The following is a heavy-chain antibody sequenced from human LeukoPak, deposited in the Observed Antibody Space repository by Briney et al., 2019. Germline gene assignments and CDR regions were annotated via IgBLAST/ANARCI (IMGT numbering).Heavy chain of an antibody. Sequence: SETLSLTCAVYGGSFSGYYWSWIRQPPGKGLEWIGEINHSGSTNYNPSLKSRVTISVDTSKNQFSLKLSSVTAADTAVYYCASGDGYESDYWGQGTLVTVSS. J-gene: IGHJ4*02. CDR1: GGSFSGYY. CDR3: ASGDGYESDY. CDR2: INHSGST. V-gene: IGHV4-34*01. D-gene: IGHD5-24*01.